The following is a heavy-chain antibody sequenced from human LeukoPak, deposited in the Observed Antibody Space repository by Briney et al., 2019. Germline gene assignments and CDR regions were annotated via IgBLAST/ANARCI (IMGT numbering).Heavy chain of an antibody. V-gene: IGHV1-69*13. Sequence: ASVKVSCKASGGTFSSYAISWVRQASGQGLEWMGGIIPIFGTANYAQKFQGRVTITADESTSAAYMELSSLRSEDTAVYYCARGSLRDYYDSSGYYTSWGQGTLVTVSS. D-gene: IGHD3-22*01. J-gene: IGHJ5*02. CDR2: IIPIFGTA. CDR1: GGTFSSYA. CDR3: ARGSLRDYYDSSGYYTS.